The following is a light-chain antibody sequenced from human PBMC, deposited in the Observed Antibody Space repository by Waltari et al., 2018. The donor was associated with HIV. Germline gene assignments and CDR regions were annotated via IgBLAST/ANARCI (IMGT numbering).Light chain of an antibody. CDR3: QSDDSRLSGSV. V-gene: IGLV1-40*01. CDR1: GSNIGATYD. Sequence: SVLTQPPSVSGAPGQRVTISCSESGSNIGATYDVHWYQHLPGTAPKLLIYGNSNRPAGVPDRFSVSKSGTSASLAITGLQPEDEGDYYGQSDDSRLSGSVFGGGTKLTVL. CDR2: GNS. J-gene: IGLJ2*01.